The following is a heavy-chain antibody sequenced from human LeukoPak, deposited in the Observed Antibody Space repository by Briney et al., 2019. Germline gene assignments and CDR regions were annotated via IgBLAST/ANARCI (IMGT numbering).Heavy chain of an antibody. Sequence: PGGSLRLSCAVSGFTFSSYTMHWVRQAPGKGLEWVALISYDANKQFQSDSVKGRFTISRDNSKNTLYLQMNSLRVEDTAVYYCARISLAFGMDAWGQGTTVIVSS. D-gene: IGHD3-16*01. V-gene: IGHV3-30-3*01. J-gene: IGHJ6*02. CDR3: ARISLAFGMDA. CDR2: ISYDANKQ. CDR1: GFTFSSYT.